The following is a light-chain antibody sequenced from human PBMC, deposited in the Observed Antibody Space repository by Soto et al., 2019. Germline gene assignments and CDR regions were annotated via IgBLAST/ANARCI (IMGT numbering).Light chain of an antibody. V-gene: IGLV1-36*01. CDR2: FDD. Sequence: QSVLAQPPSVSAAPRQSVTISCSGSSSNIGNNAVNWYQQLPGKAPKLLIHFDDRVPSGVSDRFSGSKSGTSASLAISGLQSEDEADYYCAAWDDRLNGPVFGGGTKVTVL. J-gene: IGLJ3*02. CDR1: SSNIGNNA. CDR3: AAWDDRLNGPV.